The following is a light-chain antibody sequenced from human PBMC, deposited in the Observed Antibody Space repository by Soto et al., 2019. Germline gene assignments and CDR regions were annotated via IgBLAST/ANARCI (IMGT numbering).Light chain of an antibody. CDR1: QSVSNN. V-gene: IGKV3-15*01. CDR2: DAS. J-gene: IGKJ1*01. Sequence: ILMTQSPAPLSVSPGEIATLSCRASQSVSNNLAWYQQKPGQAPRLLIYDASTRATGIPARFSGSGSGTEFTLNISGLQSEDFAVYYCQQYNIWPPWTFGQGTKVEIK. CDR3: QQYNIWPPWT.